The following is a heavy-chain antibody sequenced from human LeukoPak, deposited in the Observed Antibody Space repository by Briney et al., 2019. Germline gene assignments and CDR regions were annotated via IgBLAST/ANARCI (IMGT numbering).Heavy chain of an antibody. Sequence: GSLRLSCAASGFTFSSFDMTWVRQAPGKGLEWVSTISVSATNTYYADSVKGRFTISRDNSKNTLYLQMNSLRADDTAVYYCATITSMRVVLISWGQGTLVTVSS. CDR1: GFTFSSFD. CDR3: ATITSMRVVLIS. V-gene: IGHV3-23*01. CDR2: ISVSATNT. D-gene: IGHD3-22*01. J-gene: IGHJ1*01.